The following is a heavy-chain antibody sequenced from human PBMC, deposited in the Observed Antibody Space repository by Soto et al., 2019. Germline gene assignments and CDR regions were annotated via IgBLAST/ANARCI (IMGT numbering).Heavy chain of an antibody. D-gene: IGHD4-17*01. Sequence: QVQLEESGGGVVQPGRSLRLSCKGSGCTFSSYAIQWVRQAPGNGLDWVAAISDDGTNKHTADSVKGRFTISRDNSRNTVYLQVNSLRVEDTAVYYCVRRLTTTVTAMLYWVQGTPDTFSS. J-gene: IGHJ4*02. CDR1: GCTFSSYA. CDR2: ISDDGTNK. V-gene: IGHV3-30-3*01. CDR3: VRRLTTTVTAMLY.